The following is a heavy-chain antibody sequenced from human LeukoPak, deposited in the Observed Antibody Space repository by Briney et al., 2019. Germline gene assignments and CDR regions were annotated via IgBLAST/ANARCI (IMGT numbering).Heavy chain of an antibody. CDR3: ASSRGIGYCSSTSCYRSVEAEGSLDY. V-gene: IGHV1-18*01. Sequence: ASVKVSCKASGYTFTSYSISWVRQAPGQGLEWMGWFSAYNGNTNYAQKLQGRVTMSTDTSTSTAYMELRSLRSDDTAVYYCASSRGIGYCSSTSCYRSVEAEGSLDYWGQGTLVTVSS. CDR1: GYTFTSYS. J-gene: IGHJ4*02. CDR2: FSAYNGNT. D-gene: IGHD2-2*01.